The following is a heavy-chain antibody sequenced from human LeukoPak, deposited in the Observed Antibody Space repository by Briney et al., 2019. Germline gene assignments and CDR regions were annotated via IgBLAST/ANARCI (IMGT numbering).Heavy chain of an antibody. CDR1: GFTFRNYA. CDR2: TSSDGSNE. CDR3: VRPYTSSWYLFDY. J-gene: IGHJ4*02. D-gene: IGHD6-13*01. Sequence: PGRSLRLSCAASGFTFRNYAMHWVRQAPGKGLEWVAVTSSDGSNEYYADSVRGRFSISRDNSKNTVYLQMNSLRAEDTALYCCVRPYTSSWYLFDYWGQGTLVTVSS. V-gene: IGHV3-30*04.